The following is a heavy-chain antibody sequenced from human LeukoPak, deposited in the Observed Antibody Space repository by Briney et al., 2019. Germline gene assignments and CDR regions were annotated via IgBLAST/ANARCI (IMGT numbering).Heavy chain of an antibody. CDR3: ARDRGVGGREHPFDY. D-gene: IGHD1-26*01. Sequence: PGGSLRLSCAASGFTFSSYSMNWVRQAPGKGLEWVSYISSSSSTIYYADSVKGRFTISRDNAKNSLYLQMNSLRAEDTAVYYCARDRGVGGREHPFDYWGQGTLVTVSS. CDR2: ISSSSSTI. V-gene: IGHV3-48*01. J-gene: IGHJ4*02. CDR1: GFTFSSYS.